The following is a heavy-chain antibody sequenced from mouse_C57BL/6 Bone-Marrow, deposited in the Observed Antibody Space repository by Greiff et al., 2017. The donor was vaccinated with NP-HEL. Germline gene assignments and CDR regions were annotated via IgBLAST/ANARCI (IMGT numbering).Heavy chain of an antibody. D-gene: IGHD2-4*01. CDR3: ARLGDYDSDY. CDR2: IYPRSGNT. V-gene: IGHV1-81*01. CDR1: GYTFTSYG. J-gene: IGHJ2*01. Sequence: VKLMESGAELARPGASVKLSCKASGYTFTSYGISWVKQRTGQGLEWIGEIYPRSGNTYYNEKFKGKATLTADKSSSTAYMELRSLTSEDSAVYFCARLGDYDSDYWGQGTTLTVSS.